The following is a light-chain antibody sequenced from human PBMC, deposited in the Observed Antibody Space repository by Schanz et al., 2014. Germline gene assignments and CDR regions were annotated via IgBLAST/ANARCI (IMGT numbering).Light chain of an antibody. V-gene: IGKV3-20*01. CDR3: QHYHSSSWT. Sequence: EIVMTQSPGALSVSPGERATLSCGASQSVSSNLAWYQQKPGQAPRLLIYGASSRATGIPDRFSGSGSGTDFTLTISRVEPEDFAIYYCQHYHSSSWTFGQGTRVEVK. CDR2: GAS. CDR1: QSVSSN. J-gene: IGKJ1*01.